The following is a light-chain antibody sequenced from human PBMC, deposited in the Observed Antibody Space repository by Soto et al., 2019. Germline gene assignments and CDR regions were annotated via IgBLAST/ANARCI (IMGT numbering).Light chain of an antibody. Sequence: QSVLTQPPSVSEAPGQRVTISCTGSSSNIGAGYEAHWYQQVPGTAPKLLIYENNNRPSGVPDRFSGSKSGTSASLAITGLQAEDEAEYYCQPYDSGLSGYVFGTGTKLTVL. CDR2: ENN. CDR3: QPYDSGLSGYV. J-gene: IGLJ1*01. CDR1: SSNIGAGYE. V-gene: IGLV1-40*01.